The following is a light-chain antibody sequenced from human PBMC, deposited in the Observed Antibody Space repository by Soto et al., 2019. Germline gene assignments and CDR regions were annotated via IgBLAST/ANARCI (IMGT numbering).Light chain of an antibody. V-gene: IGKV3-20*01. CDR3: QQYGSSRT. Sequence: DIVLTQSPGTLSLSPGERATLSCRASQSVSSNYLAWYQQKPGQAPRLLIYDASSRATGIPDRFSGSGSGTDFTLTISRLEPEDFAVYYCQQYGSSRTFGQGTKVEIK. CDR1: QSVSSNY. J-gene: IGKJ1*01. CDR2: DAS.